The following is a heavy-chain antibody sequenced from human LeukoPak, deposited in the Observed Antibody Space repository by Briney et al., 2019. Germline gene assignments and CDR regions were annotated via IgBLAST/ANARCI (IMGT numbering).Heavy chain of an antibody. CDR2: IKQDGSEK. CDR3: ARDSGASYMDV. J-gene: IGHJ6*03. Sequence: WVANIKQDGSEKYYVDSVKGRFTISRDNAKNSLYLQMNSLRAEDTAVYYCARDSGASYMDVWGKGTTVTVSS. V-gene: IGHV3-7*01.